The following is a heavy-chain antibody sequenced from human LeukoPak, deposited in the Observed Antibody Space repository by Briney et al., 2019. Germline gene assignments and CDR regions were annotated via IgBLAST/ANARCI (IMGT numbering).Heavy chain of an antibody. Sequence: SETLSLTCAVYGGSFSGYYWSWIRQPPGKGLEWIGEINHSGSTNYNPTLKSRVTISVDTSKNQFSLKLSSVTAADTAVYYCARVGGMRPAAAKVLRANWFDPWGQGTLVTVSS. CDR3: ARVGGMRPAAAKVLRANWFDP. CDR1: GGSFSGYY. V-gene: IGHV4-34*01. J-gene: IGHJ5*02. CDR2: INHSGST. D-gene: IGHD6-13*01.